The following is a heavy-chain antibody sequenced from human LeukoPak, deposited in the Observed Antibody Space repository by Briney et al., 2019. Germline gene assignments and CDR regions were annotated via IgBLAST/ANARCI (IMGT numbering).Heavy chain of an antibody. CDR2: ISSNGGST. Sequence: GGSLRLSCSASGFTFSSYAMHRVRQAPGKGLEYVSAISSNGGSTYYADSVRGRFTISRDNAKNSLYLQMNSLRAEDTAVYYCAREGSSGYYVFDYWGQGTLVTVSS. V-gene: IGHV3-64*04. J-gene: IGHJ4*02. D-gene: IGHD3-22*01. CDR1: GFTFSSYA. CDR3: AREGSSGYYVFDY.